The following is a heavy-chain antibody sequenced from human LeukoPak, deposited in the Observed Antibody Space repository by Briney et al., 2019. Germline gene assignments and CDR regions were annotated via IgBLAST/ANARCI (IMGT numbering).Heavy chain of an antibody. D-gene: IGHD3/OR15-3a*01. Sequence: SETLSLTCAVYGGSFSGYYWSWIRQPPGKGLEWIGEINHSGSTNYNPSLKSRVTISVDTSKNQFSLKLSSVTAADTAVYYCARGQGSWTDYWGQGTLVTVSS. CDR3: ARGQGSWTDY. J-gene: IGHJ4*02. CDR2: INHSGST. V-gene: IGHV4-34*01. CDR1: GGSFSGYY.